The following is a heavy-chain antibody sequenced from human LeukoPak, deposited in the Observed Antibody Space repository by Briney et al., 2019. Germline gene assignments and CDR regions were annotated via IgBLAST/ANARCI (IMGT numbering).Heavy chain of an antibody. J-gene: IGHJ4*02. D-gene: IGHD3-22*01. CDR1: GFTVSSNY. CDR2: IYSGGST. V-gene: IGHV3-53*01. Sequence: GGSLRLSCAASGFTVSSNYMSWVRQAPGKGLEWVSVIYSGGSTYYADSVKGRFTISRDNSKNTLYLQMNSLRAEDTAVYYCARCGYYDSSGYYFDYWGQGTLVTVSS. CDR3: ARCGYYDSSGYYFDY.